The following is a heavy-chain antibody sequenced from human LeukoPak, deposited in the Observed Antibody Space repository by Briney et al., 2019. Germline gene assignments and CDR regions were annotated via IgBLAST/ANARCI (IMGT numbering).Heavy chain of an antibody. Sequence: PSETLSLTCTVSGGSTRSYWSWIRQPAGKGLEWIGRIYGSGSTDYNPSLKSRVTMSIDTSKSQFSLNLISVTAADTAVYYCARDSGTTGEVKFDPWGQGTLVTVSS. CDR3: ARDSGTTGEVKFDP. CDR1: GGSTRSY. J-gene: IGHJ5*02. V-gene: IGHV4-4*07. D-gene: IGHD3-10*01. CDR2: IYGSGST.